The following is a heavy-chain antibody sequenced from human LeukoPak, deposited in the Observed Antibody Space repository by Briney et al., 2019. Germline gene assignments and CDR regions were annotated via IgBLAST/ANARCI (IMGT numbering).Heavy chain of an antibody. V-gene: IGHV4-4*07. CDR1: GYSIRYGYY. Sequence: SETLSLTCTVSGYSIRYGYYWGWIRQPAGKGLEWIGRIYTSGSTNYNPSLKSRVTISVDTSKNQFSLKLSSVTAADTAVYYCARDYSPDYGDYNWFDPWGQGTLVTVSS. CDR3: ARDYSPDYGDYNWFDP. D-gene: IGHD4-17*01. CDR2: IYTSGST. J-gene: IGHJ5*02.